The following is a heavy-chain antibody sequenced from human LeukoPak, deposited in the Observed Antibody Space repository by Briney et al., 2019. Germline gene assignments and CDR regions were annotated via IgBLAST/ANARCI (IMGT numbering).Heavy chain of an antibody. V-gene: IGHV4-34*01. CDR3: AGDYGGSRFDY. Sequence: PSETLSLTCAVYGGSFSGYYWSWIRRPPGKGLEWIGEINHSGSTNYNPSLKGRVTMSVDTSKNQFSLKLSSVTAADTAVYYCAGDYGGSRFDYWGQGTLVTVSS. D-gene: IGHD4-23*01. J-gene: IGHJ4*02. CDR1: GGSFSGYY. CDR2: INHSGST.